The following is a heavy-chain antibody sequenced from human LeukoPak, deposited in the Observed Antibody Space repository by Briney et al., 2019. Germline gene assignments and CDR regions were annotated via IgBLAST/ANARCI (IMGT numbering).Heavy chain of an antibody. CDR1: GFTFSSYE. Sequence: PGGSLRLSCAASGFTFSSYEMNWVRQATGKGLEWVSYISSGGSTIYYADSVKGRFTISRDNAKNSLYLQMNSLRAEDTAVYYCARESWHQRAFDIWGQGTMVTVSS. CDR2: ISSGGSTI. CDR3: ARESWHQRAFDI. V-gene: IGHV3-48*03. J-gene: IGHJ3*02. D-gene: IGHD5-12*01.